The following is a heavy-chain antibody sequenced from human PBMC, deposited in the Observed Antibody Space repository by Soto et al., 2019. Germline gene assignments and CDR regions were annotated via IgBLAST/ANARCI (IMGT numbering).Heavy chain of an antibody. D-gene: IGHD3-16*02. J-gene: IGHJ4*02. CDR1: EYNFSTYW. CDR2: IYPGDSDT. V-gene: IGHV5-51*01. Sequence: GESLKISCKGSEYNFSTYWIAWVRQMPGKGLEWMGIIYPGDSDTRYSPSFQGQVTISADKSISTAHLQWSSLKASDTAMYYCARLRVLSSVWGSYRYTGEDYWGQGTLVTVSS. CDR3: ARLRVLSSVWGSYRYTGEDY.